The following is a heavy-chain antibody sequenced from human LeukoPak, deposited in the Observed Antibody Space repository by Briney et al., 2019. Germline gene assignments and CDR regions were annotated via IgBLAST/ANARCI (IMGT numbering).Heavy chain of an antibody. CDR3: AKDKAAAGKYYYYGMDV. V-gene: IGHV3-30*18. CDR2: ISYDGSNK. D-gene: IGHD6-13*01. CDR1: GFPFSSYG. Sequence: GGSLRLSCAASGFPFSSYGMHWVRQAPGKGLEWVAVISYDGSNKYYADSVKGRFTISRDNSKNTLYLQMNSLRAEDTAVYYCAKDKAAAGKYYYYGMDVWGQGTTVTVSS. J-gene: IGHJ6*02.